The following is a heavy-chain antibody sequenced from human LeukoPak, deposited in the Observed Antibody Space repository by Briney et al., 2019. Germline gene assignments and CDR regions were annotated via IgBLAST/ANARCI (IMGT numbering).Heavy chain of an antibody. J-gene: IGHJ6*02. D-gene: IGHD6-19*01. CDR1: GFTFSSYA. Sequence: PGGSLRLSCAASGFTFSSYAMSWVRQAPGKGLEWVSAISGSGGSTYYADSVKGRFTISRDNSKNTLYLQMNSLRAEDTAVYYCAKDPGSGWYLHYYYGMDVWGQGTTVTVSS. V-gene: IGHV3-23*01. CDR3: AKDPGSGWYLHYYYGMDV. CDR2: ISGSGGST.